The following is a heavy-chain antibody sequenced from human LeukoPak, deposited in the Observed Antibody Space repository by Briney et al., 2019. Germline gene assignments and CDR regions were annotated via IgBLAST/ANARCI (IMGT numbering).Heavy chain of an antibody. CDR2: IYPGDSDT. V-gene: IGHV5-51*01. D-gene: IGHD3-10*01. CDR3: ARLWFGELAHYYYGMDV. J-gene: IGHJ6*02. Sequence: GESLKISCKGSGYSFTSYWIGWVRQMPGKGLEWMGIIYPGDSDTRYSPSFQGQVTISADKSISTAYLQWSSLKASDTAMYYCARLWFGELAHYYYGMDVWGQRTTVTVSS. CDR1: GYSFTSYW.